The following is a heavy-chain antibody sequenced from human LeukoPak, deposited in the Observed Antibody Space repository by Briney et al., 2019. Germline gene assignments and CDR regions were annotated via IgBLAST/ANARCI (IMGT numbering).Heavy chain of an antibody. J-gene: IGHJ4*02. CDR3: ARDGNATYYYGSGSYYNLPTLDY. CDR2: IIPIFGTA. CDR1: GGTFSSYA. V-gene: IGHV1-69*01. Sequence: SVKVSCKASGGTFSSYAISWVRQAPGQGLEWMGGIIPIFGTANCAQKFQGRVTITADESTSTAYMELSSLRSEDTAVYYCARDGNATYYYGSGSYYNLPTLDYWGQGTLVTVSS. D-gene: IGHD3-10*01.